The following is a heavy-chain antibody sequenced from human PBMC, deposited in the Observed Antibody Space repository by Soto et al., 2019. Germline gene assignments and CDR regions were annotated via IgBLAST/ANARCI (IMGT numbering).Heavy chain of an antibody. CDR2: IYATGTT. J-gene: IGHJ5*02. CDR1: GASMSGFY. CDR3: GRDGTKTLRDWFDP. Sequence: SETLSLTCTVYGASMSGFYCGCIRKSAGRGREWIGRIYATGTTAYNPSLKSGVMMSVDTPKKQFSLKLRAVTAAATAGYYCGRDGTKTLRDWFDPWGQGILVPVSS. D-gene: IGHD1-1*01. V-gene: IGHV4-59*10.